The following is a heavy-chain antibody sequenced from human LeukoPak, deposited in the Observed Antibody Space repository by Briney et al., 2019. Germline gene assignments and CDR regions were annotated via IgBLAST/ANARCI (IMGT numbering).Heavy chain of an antibody. Sequence: PGGSLRLSCAASGFIFSNAWMSWVRQAPGKGLEWVGRIKSKTDGGTTDYAAPVKGRFTISRDDSKNTLYLQMNSLKTEDTAVYYCTTKMAYCGGDCYPGAFDIWGQGTMVTVSS. CDR1: GFIFSNAW. CDR3: TTKMAYCGGDCYPGAFDI. CDR2: IKSKTDGGTT. D-gene: IGHD2-21*02. V-gene: IGHV3-15*01. J-gene: IGHJ3*02.